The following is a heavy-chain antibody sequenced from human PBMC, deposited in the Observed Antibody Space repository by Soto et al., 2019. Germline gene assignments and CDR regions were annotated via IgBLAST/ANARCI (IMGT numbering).Heavy chain of an antibody. CDR1: GGSISSSSYY. CDR3: ARSLLEWLRFDP. D-gene: IGHD3-3*01. CDR2: IYYSGST. J-gene: IGHJ5*02. Sequence: SETLSLTCTVSGGSISSSSYYWGWIRQPPGKGLEWIGSIYYSGSTYYNPSLKSRVTISVDTSKNQFSLKLSSVTAADTAVYYCARSLLEWLRFDPWGQGTLVTVSS. V-gene: IGHV4-39*01.